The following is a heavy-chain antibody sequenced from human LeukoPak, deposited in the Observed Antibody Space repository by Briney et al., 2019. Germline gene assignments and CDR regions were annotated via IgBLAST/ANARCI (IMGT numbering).Heavy chain of an antibody. D-gene: IGHD1-14*01. CDR2: INPNSGCT. CDR1: GYTFTGYY. Sequence: GASVKVSCKASGYTFTGYYMHWVRQAPGQGLEWMGWINPNSGCTNYAQKFQGRVTMTMDTSISTADVDLSKLRSDDTAVYYCARHTNPRPGRGDFDYWGQGTLVTVSS. J-gene: IGHJ4*02. V-gene: IGHV1-2*02. CDR3: ARHTNPRPGRGDFDY.